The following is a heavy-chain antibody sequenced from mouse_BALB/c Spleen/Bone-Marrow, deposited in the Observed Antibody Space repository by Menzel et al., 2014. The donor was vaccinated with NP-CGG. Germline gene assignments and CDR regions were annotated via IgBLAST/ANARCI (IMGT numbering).Heavy chain of an antibody. Sequence: EVKVEESGPSLVKPSQTLSLTCPVTGDSITSGYWNWIRKFPGNKLEYMGYISYSGSTYYNPSLKSRISITRDTSKNLYYLQLNSVTTKDTATYYCARSGSSGYHYYAMDYWGQGTSVTVSS. V-gene: IGHV3-8*02. J-gene: IGHJ4*01. D-gene: IGHD3-1*01. CDR1: GDSITSGY. CDR2: ISYSGST. CDR3: ARSGSSGYHYYAMDY.